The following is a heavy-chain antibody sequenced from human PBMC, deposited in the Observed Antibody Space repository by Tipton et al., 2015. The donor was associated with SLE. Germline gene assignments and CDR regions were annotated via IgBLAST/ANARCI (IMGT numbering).Heavy chain of an antibody. Sequence: TLSLTCAVYGGSFSGYYWSWIRQPPGKGLGWVGEINHSGSTNYNPSLKSRVTISVDTSKNQFSLKLSSVTAADTAVYYCARSQQLSYMDVWGKGTTVTVSS. D-gene: IGHD6-13*01. CDR3: ARSQQLSYMDV. CDR1: GGSFSGYY. CDR2: INHSGST. V-gene: IGHV4-34*01. J-gene: IGHJ6*03.